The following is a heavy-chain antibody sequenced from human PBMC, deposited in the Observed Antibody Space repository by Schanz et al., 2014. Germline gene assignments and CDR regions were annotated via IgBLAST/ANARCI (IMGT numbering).Heavy chain of an antibody. CDR2: IYYSGST. J-gene: IGHJ4*02. CDR3: AKTSVLYPWGYFDY. Sequence: QLQLQESGPGLVKPSETLSLTCTVSGGSISSSTYYWGWIRQPPGKGLEWIGIIYYSGSTYYNTSPKSRVPISGDASKNQSFLKRSSVTAADTAVYYCAKTSVLYPWGYFDYWGQGTLVAVSS. CDR1: GGSISSSTYY. D-gene: IGHD2-8*01. V-gene: IGHV4-39*01.